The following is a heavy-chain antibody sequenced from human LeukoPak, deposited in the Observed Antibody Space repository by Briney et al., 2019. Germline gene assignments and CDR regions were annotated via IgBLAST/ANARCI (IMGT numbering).Heavy chain of an antibody. CDR2: ISYDGSNK. CDR3: AKDAVGSSWAPGD. J-gene: IGHJ4*02. D-gene: IGHD6-13*01. Sequence: PGRSLRLSCAASGFTFSSYGMHWVRQAPGKGLEWVAVISYDGSNKYYADSVKGRFTISRDNSKNTLYLQMYSLRAEDTAVYYCAKDAVGSSWAPGDWGQGTLVTVSS. V-gene: IGHV3-30*18. CDR1: GFTFSSYG.